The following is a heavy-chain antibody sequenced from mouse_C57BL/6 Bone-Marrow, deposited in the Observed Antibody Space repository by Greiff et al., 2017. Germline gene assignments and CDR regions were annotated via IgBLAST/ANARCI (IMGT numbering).Heavy chain of an antibody. CDR3: ASHDGSSPFAY. V-gene: IGHV5-16*01. D-gene: IGHD1-1*01. J-gene: IGHJ3*01. CDR1: GFTFSDYY. CDR2: INYDGSST. Sequence: EVQLVESEGGLVQPGSSMKLSCTASGFTFSDYYMAWVRQVPEKGLEWVANINYDGSSTYYLDSLKSRFIISRDNAKNILYLQMSSLKSEDTATYYCASHDGSSPFAYWGQGTLVTVSA.